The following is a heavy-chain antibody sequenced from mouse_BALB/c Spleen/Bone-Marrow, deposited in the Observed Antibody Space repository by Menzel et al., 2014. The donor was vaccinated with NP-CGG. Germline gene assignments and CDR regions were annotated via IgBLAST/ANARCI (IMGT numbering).Heavy chain of an antibody. CDR2: ISSGGGST. J-gene: IGHJ1*01. CDR1: GFAFXSYD. D-gene: IGHD4-1*01. Sequence: EVQGVESGGGLVKPGGSLKLSCAASGFAFXSYDMSWVRQTPEKRLEWVAYISSGGGSTCYPDTVKGRFTISRDNAKNTLYLQMSSLKSEDTAMYYCARHKLGRWYFDVWGAGTTVTVSS. CDR3: ARHKLGRWYFDV. V-gene: IGHV5-12-1*01.